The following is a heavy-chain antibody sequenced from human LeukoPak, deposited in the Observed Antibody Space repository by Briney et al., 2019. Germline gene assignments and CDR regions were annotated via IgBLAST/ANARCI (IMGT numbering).Heavy chain of an antibody. CDR3: AKGQTTVMAFDV. J-gene: IGHJ3*01. CDR1: GFNFSGYA. D-gene: IGHD4-17*01. Sequence: GGSLRLSCTASGFNFSGYAMSWVRQAPGKGLEWVSAISGSGGSTYYADSVKGRFTISRDNSKDTLYMQLNSPRAEDTAVYFCAKGQTTVMAFDVWGQGTMVSVSS. CDR2: ISGSGGST. V-gene: IGHV3-23*01.